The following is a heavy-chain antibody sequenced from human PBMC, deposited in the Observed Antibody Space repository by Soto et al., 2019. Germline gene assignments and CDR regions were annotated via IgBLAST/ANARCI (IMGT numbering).Heavy chain of an antibody. D-gene: IGHD3-10*01. Sequence: QVQLQESGPGLVKPSETLSLTCTVSGGSISSYYWSWIRQPPGKGLEWIGYIYYSGSTNYNPSLKSRVTISVDTSKNQFSLKLSSVTAADTAQYYCARHLYGSGERFDPWGQGTLVTVSS. V-gene: IGHV4-59*08. CDR3: ARHLYGSGERFDP. CDR1: GGSISSYY. CDR2: IYYSGST. J-gene: IGHJ5*02.